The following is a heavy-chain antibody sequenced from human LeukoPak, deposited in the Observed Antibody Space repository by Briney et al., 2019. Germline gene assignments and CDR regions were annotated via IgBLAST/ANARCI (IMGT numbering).Heavy chain of an antibody. Sequence: ASVKVSCKASGYTFIGYYMHWVRQAPGQGLEWMGWINPNSGGTNYAQKFQGRVTMTRDTSISTAYMELSRLRSDDTAVYYCARDQAGEYSWNYWGQGTQVTVSS. CDR1: GYTFIGYY. CDR3: ARDQAGEYSWNY. J-gene: IGHJ4*02. V-gene: IGHV1-2*02. D-gene: IGHD6-6*01. CDR2: INPNSGGT.